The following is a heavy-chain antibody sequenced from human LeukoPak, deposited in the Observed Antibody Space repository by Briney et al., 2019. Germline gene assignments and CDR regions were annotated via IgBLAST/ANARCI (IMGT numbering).Heavy chain of an antibody. J-gene: IGHJ4*02. V-gene: IGHV3-21*01. CDR2: ISSSSSYI. Sequence: GGSLRLSCAASGFTFSSYSMNWVRQAPGKGLEWVSSISSSSSYIYHADSVKGRFTISRDNAKNSLYLQMNSLRAEDTAVYYCARVIHPNFDYWGQGTLVTVCS. CDR3: ARVIHPNFDY. CDR1: GFTFSSYS.